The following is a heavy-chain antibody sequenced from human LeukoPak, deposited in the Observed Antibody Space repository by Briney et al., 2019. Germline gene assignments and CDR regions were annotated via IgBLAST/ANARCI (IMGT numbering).Heavy chain of an antibody. D-gene: IGHD3-10*01. CDR1: GFTFSSYA. CDR2: ISGSGGST. CDR3: AKIGRPNYYGSGNPDY. V-gene: IGHV3-23*01. J-gene: IGHJ4*02. Sequence: GGSLRLSCAASGFTFSSYAMSWVRQAPGKGLEWVSAISGSGGSTYYADSVKGRFTISRDNSKNTLYLQMNSLRAEDTAVYYCAKIGRPNYYGSGNPDYWGQGTLVTVSS.